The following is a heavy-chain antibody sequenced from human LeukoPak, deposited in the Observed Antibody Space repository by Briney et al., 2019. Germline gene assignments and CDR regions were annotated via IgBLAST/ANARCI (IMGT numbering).Heavy chain of an antibody. J-gene: IGHJ3*02. CDR2: IQYSGST. Sequence: SEALSLTCTVSGASINAYYWSWIQQPPGKGLEWIGYIQYSGSTNYNPSLKSRVTLSVDTSKNQFSLNLISVIAADTAVYYCARSRLLLFGESSFDIWGQGTTVTVSS. V-gene: IGHV4-59*01. D-gene: IGHD3-16*01. CDR1: GASINAYY. CDR3: ARSRLLLFGESSFDI.